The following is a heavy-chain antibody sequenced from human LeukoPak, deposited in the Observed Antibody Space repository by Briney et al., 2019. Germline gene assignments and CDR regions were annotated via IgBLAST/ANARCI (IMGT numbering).Heavy chain of an antibody. J-gene: IGHJ5*02. CDR2: IIPILGIA. V-gene: IGHV1-69*02. D-gene: IGHD6-19*01. Sequence: SVKVSCKASGGTFSSYTISWVRQAPGQGLKWMGRIIPILGIANYAQKFQGRVTITADKSTSTAYMELSSLRSEDTAVYYCARVRVYSSGWYGVSWFDPWGQGTLVTVSS. CDR1: GGTFSSYT. CDR3: ARVRVYSSGWYGVSWFDP.